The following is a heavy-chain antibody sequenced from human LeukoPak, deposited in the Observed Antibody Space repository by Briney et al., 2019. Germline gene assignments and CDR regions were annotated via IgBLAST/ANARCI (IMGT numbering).Heavy chain of an antibody. CDR3: ARAGGYSYGQYYFDY. CDR2: ISSSSSYI. Sequence: NPGGSLRLSCAASGFTFSSYSMNWVRQAPGKGLEWVSSISSSSSYIYYADSVKGRFTISRDNAKNSLYLQRNSLRAEDTAVYYCARAGGYSYGQYYFDYWGQGTLVTVSS. V-gene: IGHV3-21*01. CDR1: GFTFSSYS. J-gene: IGHJ4*02. D-gene: IGHD5-18*01.